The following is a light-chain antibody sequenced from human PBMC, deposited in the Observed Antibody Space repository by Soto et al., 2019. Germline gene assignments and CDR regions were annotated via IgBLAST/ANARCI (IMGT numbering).Light chain of an antibody. CDR1: QNIATW. Sequence: DIQMTQSPSILSASIGDRVTITCRASQNIATWVAWYQQKPGKAPRLLIYDASNLESGVPSRFSGSGSGTEFTLTISSLQPDDFATYYCQQTYSNSVTFGQGTKVDIK. CDR3: QQTYSNSVT. CDR2: DAS. J-gene: IGKJ1*01. V-gene: IGKV1-5*01.